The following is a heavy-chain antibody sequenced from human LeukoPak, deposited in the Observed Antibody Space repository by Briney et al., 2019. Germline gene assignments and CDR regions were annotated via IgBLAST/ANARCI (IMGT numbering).Heavy chain of an antibody. D-gene: IGHD3-10*01. V-gene: IGHV3-7*03. J-gene: IGHJ4*02. CDR2: IKQDGSEK. CDR3: ASRSGSYLPSY. Sequence: QAGGSLRLSCAASGFSFSSYWMSWVRQAPGKGLEWVANIKQDGSEKYHVDSVKGRFTISRDNSKNTLYLQMNSLRAEDTAVYYCASRSGSYLPSYWGQGTLVTVSS. CDR1: GFSFSSYW.